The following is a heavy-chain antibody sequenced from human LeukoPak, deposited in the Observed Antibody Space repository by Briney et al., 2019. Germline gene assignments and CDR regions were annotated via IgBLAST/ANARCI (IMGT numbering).Heavy chain of an antibody. J-gene: IGHJ3*02. CDR1: GYTFTTYA. CDR2: INAGNGNT. D-gene: IGHD2-15*01. CDR3: ARGQIGGSNAFDI. Sequence: ASVKVSCKASGYTFTTYAMHWVRQAPGQRLEWMGWINAGNGNTKYSQKFQGRVTITRVTSASTAYMELSSLRAEDTAVYYCARGQIGGSNAFDIWGQGTMVTVSS. V-gene: IGHV1-3*01.